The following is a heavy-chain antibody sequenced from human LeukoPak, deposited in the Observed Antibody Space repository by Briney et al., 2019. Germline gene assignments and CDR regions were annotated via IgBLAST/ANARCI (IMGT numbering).Heavy chain of an antibody. Sequence: GGSLRLSCAASGFTFSSYAMHWVRQAPGKGLEWVAVISYDGSNKYYADSVKGRFTISRDNSKNTLYLQMNSLRAEDTAVYYCAKDPPSVRGVIIRFDYWGQGTLVTVSS. CDR2: ISYDGSNK. J-gene: IGHJ4*02. CDR3: AKDPPSVRGVIIRFDY. V-gene: IGHV3-30*04. D-gene: IGHD3-10*01. CDR1: GFTFSSYA.